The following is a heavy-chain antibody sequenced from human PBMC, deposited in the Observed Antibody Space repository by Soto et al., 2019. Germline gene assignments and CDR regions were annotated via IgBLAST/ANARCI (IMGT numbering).Heavy chain of an antibody. CDR2: IWYDGSNK. V-gene: IGHV3-33*08. D-gene: IGHD2-15*01. J-gene: IGHJ6*01. CDR3: ARADCTGAYCYSWPFNYGVDV. Sequence: QVQLVESGGGVVQPGGSLRLSCTTSGFTFNTYGMHWVRQAPGKGLEWVAIIWYDGSNKYYADSVKGRFTISRDNSKNTLYLQMNSLRAEDMALYHCARADCTGAYCYSWPFNYGVDVW. CDR1: GFTFNTYG.